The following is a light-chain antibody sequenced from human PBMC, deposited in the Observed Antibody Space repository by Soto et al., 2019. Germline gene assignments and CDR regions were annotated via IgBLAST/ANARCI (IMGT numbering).Light chain of an antibody. V-gene: IGKV3-11*01. CDR1: QSVTIY. Sequence: EIVLTQSPATLSLSPGERATLSCRASQSVTIYLAWYQQKPGQAPRLLIYDASNRATGIPARFSGSGSGTDFTLTISSLEPEDFAVYYCLQRSNWPFTFGPGTTVDLK. J-gene: IGKJ3*01. CDR3: LQRSNWPFT. CDR2: DAS.